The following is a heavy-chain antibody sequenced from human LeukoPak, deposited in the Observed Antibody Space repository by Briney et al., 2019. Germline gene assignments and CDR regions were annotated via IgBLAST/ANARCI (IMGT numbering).Heavy chain of an antibody. CDR2: IIPIFGTA. CDR3: ARDSGGGSYLSGHAFDI. J-gene: IGHJ3*02. D-gene: IGHD1-26*01. Sequence: SVKVSCKASGGTFSSYAISWVRHAPGQGLEWMGGIIPIFGTANYAQKFQGRVTITADESTSTAYMELSSLRSEDTAVYYCARDSGGGSYLSGHAFDIWGQGTMVTVSS. CDR1: GGTFSSYA. V-gene: IGHV1-69*01.